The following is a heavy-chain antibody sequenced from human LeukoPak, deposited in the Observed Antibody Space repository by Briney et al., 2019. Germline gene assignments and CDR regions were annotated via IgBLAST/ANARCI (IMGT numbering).Heavy chain of an antibody. CDR3: ARDRLLRLQYGMDV. CDR2: INPSGGST. Sequence: ASVKVPCKASGYTFTSYYMHWVRQAPGQGLEWMGIINPSGGSTRYAQKFQGRVTMTSDTSTSTVYMELSSLRSEDTAVYYCARDRLLRLQYGMDVWGQGTTVTVSS. V-gene: IGHV1-46*01. D-gene: IGHD2/OR15-2a*01. CDR1: GYTFTSYY. J-gene: IGHJ6*02.